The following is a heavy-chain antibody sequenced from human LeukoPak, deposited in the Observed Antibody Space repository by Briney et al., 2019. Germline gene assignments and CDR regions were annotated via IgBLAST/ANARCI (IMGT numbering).Heavy chain of an antibody. CDR2: IHYSGST. V-gene: IGHV4-61*08. Sequence: SETLSLTCTVSGGSISSGGYYWNLIRQHPGKGLEWIGYIHYSGSTNYNPSLKSRVTISVDTSKNQFSLKLSSVTAADTAMYYCARAPLALIVFDIWGQGTMVTVSS. D-gene: IGHD2-21*01. J-gene: IGHJ3*02. CDR1: GGSISSGGYY. CDR3: ARAPLALIVFDI.